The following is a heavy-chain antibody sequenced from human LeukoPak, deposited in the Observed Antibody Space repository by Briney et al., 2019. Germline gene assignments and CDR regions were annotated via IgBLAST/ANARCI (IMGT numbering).Heavy chain of an antibody. V-gene: IGHV3-23*01. CDR3: TKAPIVSCSGAFCYPFDS. J-gene: IGHJ4*02. CDR2: TVGGGSPNT. CDR1: GFYFANYA. Sequence: GGSLRLSCAASGFYFANYAMSWVRQAPGKGLEWVSATVGGGSPNTYHADSVRGRFTISRDNSKNTLFLQMNSLRAEDTAIYYCTKAPIVSCSGAFCYPFDSWGQGTLVTVSS. D-gene: IGHD2-15*01.